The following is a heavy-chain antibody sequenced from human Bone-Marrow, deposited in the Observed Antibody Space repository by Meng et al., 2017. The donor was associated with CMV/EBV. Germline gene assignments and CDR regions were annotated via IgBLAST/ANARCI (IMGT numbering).Heavy chain of an antibody. CDR3: ARSGMVVVPAAH. J-gene: IGHJ4*02. D-gene: IGHD2-2*01. CDR2: INPNSGGT. Sequence: ASVKVSCKASGYTFIGYYMHWVRQAPGQGLEWMGWINPNSGGTNYAQKFQGRVTMTRDTSISTAYMELSRLRSDDTAVYYCARSGMVVVPAAHWGQGTLVTVSS. V-gene: IGHV1-2*02. CDR1: GYTFIGYY.